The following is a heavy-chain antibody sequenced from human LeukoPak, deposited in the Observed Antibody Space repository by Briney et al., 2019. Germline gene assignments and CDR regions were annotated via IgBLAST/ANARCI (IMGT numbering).Heavy chain of an antibody. D-gene: IGHD1-26*01. CDR2: INHSGST. V-gene: IGHV4-39*07. J-gene: IGHJ4*02. Sequence: PSETLSLTCTVSGDSISSSSYYWSWIRQPPGKGLEWIGEINHSGSTNYNPSLKSRVTISVDTSKNQFSLKLSSVTAADTAVYYCAREVRSYSGGRQTLGPLFFDYWGQGTLVTVSS. CDR1: GDSISSSSYY. CDR3: AREVRSYSGGRQTLGPLFFDY.